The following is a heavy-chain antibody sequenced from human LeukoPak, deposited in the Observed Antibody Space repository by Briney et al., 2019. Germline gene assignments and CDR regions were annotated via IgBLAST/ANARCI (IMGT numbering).Heavy chain of an antibody. CDR2: ISTSSSAI. CDR1: GFTFSTYS. CDR3: ARDNNPREYFDY. D-gene: IGHD1-26*01. J-gene: IGHJ4*02. V-gene: IGHV3-48*04. Sequence: RPGGSLRLSCAASGFTFSTYSMYWVRQAPGKGLEWVSYISTSSSAIYYADSVRGRFTVSRDNAKNSLYLQMNSLRAEDTAVYYCARDNNPREYFDYWGQGTLVTVSS.